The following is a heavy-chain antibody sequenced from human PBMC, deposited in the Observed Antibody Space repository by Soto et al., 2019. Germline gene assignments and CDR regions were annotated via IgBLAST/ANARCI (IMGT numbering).Heavy chain of an antibody. CDR2: ISSSSSYI. D-gene: IGHD4-17*01. Sequence: EVQLVESGGGLVKPGGSLRLSCAASGFIFSNFYMNWVRQAPGKGLEWVSSISSSSSYIFYTDSVKGRFTISRDNAKNSLYLQMNSLRAEDTAVYYCARDRGIYGDHGLLPFDNWGQGTLVTVSS. CDR1: GFIFSNFY. V-gene: IGHV3-21*01. J-gene: IGHJ4*02. CDR3: ARDRGIYGDHGLLPFDN.